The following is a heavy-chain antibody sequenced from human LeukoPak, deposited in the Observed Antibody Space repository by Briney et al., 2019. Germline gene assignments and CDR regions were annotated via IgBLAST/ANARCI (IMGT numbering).Heavy chain of an antibody. V-gene: IGHV3-23*01. D-gene: IGHD6-19*01. J-gene: IGHJ4*02. CDR1: GFTFSSYS. CDR2: ISGSGGST. CDR3: ANDLYSSGWYDLPGY. Sequence: GGSLRLSCAASGFTFSSYSMNWVRQAPGKGLEWVSAISGSGGSTYYADSVKGRFTISRDNSKNTLYLQMNSLRAEDTAVYYCANDLYSSGWYDLPGYWGQGTLVTVSS.